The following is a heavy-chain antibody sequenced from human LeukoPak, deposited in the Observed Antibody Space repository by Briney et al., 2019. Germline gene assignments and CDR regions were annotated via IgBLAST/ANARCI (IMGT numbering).Heavy chain of an antibody. V-gene: IGHV3-74*01. D-gene: IGHD1-26*01. J-gene: IGHJ4*02. CDR1: AFAVGGYW. CDR2: INSGGTST. CDR3: ARGGSHANVFDY. Sequence: GGSLRLSCAASAFAVGGYWMHWVRQAPGKGLVWASRINSGGTSTIYADSVRGRFTISRDNANNTLYLQMNSLRAEDTAVYYCARGGSHANVFDYWGQGTLVTVSS.